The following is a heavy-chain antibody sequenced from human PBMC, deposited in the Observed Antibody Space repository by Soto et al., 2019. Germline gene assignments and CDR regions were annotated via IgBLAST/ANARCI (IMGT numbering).Heavy chain of an antibody. CDR3: AKDGADSSGWLYFDY. Sequence: GGSLRLSCAASGFIFSSYAMSWVRQAPGKGLEWVSAISGSGGSTYYADSVKGRFTISRDNSKNTLYLQMNSLRAEDTAVYYCAKDGADSSGWLYFDYWGQGTLVTVSS. V-gene: IGHV3-23*01. J-gene: IGHJ4*02. D-gene: IGHD6-19*01. CDR1: GFIFSSYA. CDR2: ISGSGGST.